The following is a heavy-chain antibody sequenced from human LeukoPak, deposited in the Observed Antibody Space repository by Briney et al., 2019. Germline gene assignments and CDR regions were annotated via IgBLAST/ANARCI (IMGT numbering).Heavy chain of an antibody. CDR2: IYYSGST. Sequence: SQTLSLTCTVSGGSISSGGYYWSWIRRHPGKGLEWIGYIYYSGSTYYNPSLKSRVTISVDTSKNQFSLKLSSVTAADTAVYYCARSGRTEYGDYPFGYWGQGTLVTVSS. CDR3: ARSGRTEYGDYPFGY. V-gene: IGHV4-31*03. D-gene: IGHD4-17*01. CDR1: GGSISSGGYY. J-gene: IGHJ4*02.